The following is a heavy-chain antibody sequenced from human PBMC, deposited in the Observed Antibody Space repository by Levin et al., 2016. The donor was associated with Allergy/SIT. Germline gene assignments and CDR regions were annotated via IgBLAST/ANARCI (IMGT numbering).Heavy chain of an antibody. D-gene: IGHD3-10*01. Sequence: SETLSLTCAVYGGSFSGYYWSWIRQPPGKGLELIGYIYYSGSTDYNPSLKSRVTISVDTSKNQFSLKLSSVTAADTAVYYCAGTYFGSGSYYKGGVDYWGQGTLVTVSS. CDR1: GGSFSGYY. CDR3: AGTYFGSGSYYKGGVDY. CDR2: IYYSGST. J-gene: IGHJ4*02. V-gene: IGHV4-59*01.